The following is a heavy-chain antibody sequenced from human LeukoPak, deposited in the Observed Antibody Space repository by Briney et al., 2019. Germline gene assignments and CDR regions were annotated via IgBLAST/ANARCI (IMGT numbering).Heavy chain of an antibody. CDR2: IKRNIDGGTT. CDR1: GFTFSSTW. J-gene: IGHJ4*02. V-gene: IGHV3-15*01. Sequence: KPGRSLRLSCAASGFTFSSTWMSWVRQAAGKGLEWVGRIKRNIDGGTTDYAAPVNGRFTISRDDSKNTLYLQMNSLKTEDTAVYYCVTGLGRTDHDYWGQGTLVSVSS. D-gene: IGHD1/OR15-1a*01. CDR3: VTGLGRTDHDY.